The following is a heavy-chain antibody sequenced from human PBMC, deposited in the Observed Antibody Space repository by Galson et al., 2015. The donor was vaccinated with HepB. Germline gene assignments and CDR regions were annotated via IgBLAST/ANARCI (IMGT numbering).Heavy chain of an antibody. V-gene: IGHV6-1*01. CDR3: ARGIKQWPPALTTPYTWFDP. J-gene: IGHJ5*02. D-gene: IGHD6-19*01. Sequence: CAISGDSVSSNSAAWNWIRQSPSRGLEWLGRTYYRSKWYNDYAVSVKSRITINPDTSKNQFSLQLNSVTPADTAVYHCARGIKQWPPALTTPYTWFDPWGQGTLVTVSS. CDR1: GDSVSSNSAA. CDR2: TYYRSKWYN.